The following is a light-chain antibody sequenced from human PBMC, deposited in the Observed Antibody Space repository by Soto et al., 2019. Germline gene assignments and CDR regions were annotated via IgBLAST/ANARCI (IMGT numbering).Light chain of an antibody. Sequence: QCVLTQSPSASGTPGQRVSISCSGSSSNIGSNNVYWYQQFPGSAPRFLIYPNSPRPSGVPDRFSASKSGTSASLVISGLRPEDEATYYCATWDDSPSGRSWVFGGGTKLTVL. J-gene: IGLJ3*02. V-gene: IGLV1-47*01. CDR3: ATWDDSPSGRSWV. CDR1: SSNIGSNN. CDR2: PNS.